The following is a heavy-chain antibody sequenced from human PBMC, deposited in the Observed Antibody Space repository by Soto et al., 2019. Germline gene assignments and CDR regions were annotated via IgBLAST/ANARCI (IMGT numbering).Heavy chain of an antibody. J-gene: IGHJ5*02. CDR1: GGTFSSYA. CDR3: ASRVVVPAAKGWFDP. Sequence: SVKVSCKASGGTFSSYAISWVRQAPGQGLEWMGGIIPIFGTANYAQKFQGRVTITADKSTSTAYMEPSSLRSEDTAVYYCASRVVVPAAKGWFDPWGQGTLVTVSS. CDR2: IIPIFGTA. D-gene: IGHD2-2*01. V-gene: IGHV1-69*06.